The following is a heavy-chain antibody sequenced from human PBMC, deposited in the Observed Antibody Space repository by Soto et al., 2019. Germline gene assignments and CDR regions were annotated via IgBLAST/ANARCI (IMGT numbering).Heavy chain of an antibody. CDR3: AKARPVKARSGSLSS. Sequence: QVQLVESGGGVVQPGRSLRLSCAASGFTFSNYGMHWVRQAPGKGLEWVTVISSDGNNKYYADSVRGRFTISRDNSKNTLFLQMTSLRAEDTAMYYCAKARPVKARSGSLSSWGQGTLVTVSS. CDR2: ISSDGNNK. V-gene: IGHV3-30*18. D-gene: IGHD1-26*01. J-gene: IGHJ5*02. CDR1: GFTFSNYG.